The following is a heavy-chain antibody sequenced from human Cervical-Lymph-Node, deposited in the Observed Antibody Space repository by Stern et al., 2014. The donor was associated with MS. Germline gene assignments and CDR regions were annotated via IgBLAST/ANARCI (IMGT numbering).Heavy chain of an antibody. V-gene: IGHV1-2*02. CDR3: ARDSVMEDLDY. D-gene: IGHD2-21*01. CDR1: GYTFISYY. J-gene: IGHJ4*02. CDR2: IYPTSGGA. Sequence: VQLVQYGAEVKKPGASVKISCQTSGYTFISYYIHWVRQAPGQGLEWVGRIYPTSGGAPYVQQFQSRVTMTRDTYTKATSMQLDRLASDDSAVYYCARDSVMEDLDYWGQGTLVTVSS.